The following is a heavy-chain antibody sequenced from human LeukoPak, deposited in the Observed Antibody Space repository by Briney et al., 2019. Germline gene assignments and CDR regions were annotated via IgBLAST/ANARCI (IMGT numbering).Heavy chain of an antibody. CDR1: GYRFTSYW. D-gene: IGHD3-22*01. V-gene: IGHV5-51*01. J-gene: IGHJ4*02. CDR2: IYPGDSDT. Sequence: GESLKISCKGSGYRFTSYWIGWVRQMPGKGLEWMGIIYPGDSDTRYSPSFQGQVTISADKSISTAYLQWSSLKASDTAMYYCATRADDSSGYSSAYYFGYWGQGTLVTVSS. CDR3: ATRADDSSGYSSAYYFGY.